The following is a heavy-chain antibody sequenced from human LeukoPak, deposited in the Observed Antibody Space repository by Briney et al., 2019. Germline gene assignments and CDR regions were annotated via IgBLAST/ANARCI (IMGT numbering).Heavy chain of an antibody. CDR1: GGSISSYY. V-gene: IGHV4-59*12. CDR2: IYYSGST. Sequence: PSETLSLTCTVSGGSISSYYWSWIRQPPGKGLEGIGYIYYSGSTNYNPSLKSRVTISVDTSKNQFSLKLSSVTAADTAVYYCARGYPTSNDAFDIWGQGTMVTVSS. CDR3: ARGYPTSNDAFDI. J-gene: IGHJ3*02. D-gene: IGHD2-2*02.